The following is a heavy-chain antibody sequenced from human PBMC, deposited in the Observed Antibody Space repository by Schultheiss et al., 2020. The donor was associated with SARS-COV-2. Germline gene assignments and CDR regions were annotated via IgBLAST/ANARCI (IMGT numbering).Heavy chain of an antibody. D-gene: IGHD5-18*01. CDR3: ARAPAMVTSDY. CDR2: ISGSGSTI. CDR1: GFTFSSYA. Sequence: GGSLRLSCSASGFTFSSYAMSWVRQAPGKGLEWVSAISGSGSTIYYADSVKGRFTISRDNAKNSLYLQMNSLRAEDTAVYYCARAPAMVTSDYWGQGTLVTVSS. J-gene: IGHJ4*02. V-gene: IGHV3-48*04.